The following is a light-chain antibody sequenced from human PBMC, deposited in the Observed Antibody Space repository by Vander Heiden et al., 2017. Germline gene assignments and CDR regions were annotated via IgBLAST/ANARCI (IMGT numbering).Light chain of an antibody. V-gene: IGLV2-14*01. J-gene: IGLJ2*01. Sequence: QSALTQPASVSGSPGQSITISCTGTSSDVGSYNYVSWYQQHPGKAPELMIYEVSNRPSGVSNRFSGSKSGNTASLTISGLQAEDGADYYCSSYTSTSTLVFGGGTKLTVL. CDR2: EVS. CDR3: SSYTSTSTLV. CDR1: SSDVGSYNY.